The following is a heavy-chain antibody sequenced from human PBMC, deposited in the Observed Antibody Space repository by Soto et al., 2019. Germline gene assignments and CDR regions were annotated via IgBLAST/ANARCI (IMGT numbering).Heavy chain of an antibody. V-gene: IGHV1-46*01. D-gene: IGHD6-13*01. CDR2: INPSGGST. CDR3: ARDSIAAAGDYYYYGMDV. CDR1: GYTFTSYY. Sequence: ASVKVSCKASGYTFTSYYMHWVRQAPGQGLEWMGIINPSGGSTSYAQEFQGRVTMTRDTSTSTVYMELSSLRSEDTAVYYCARDSIAAAGDYYYYGMDVWGQGTTVTVSS. J-gene: IGHJ6*02.